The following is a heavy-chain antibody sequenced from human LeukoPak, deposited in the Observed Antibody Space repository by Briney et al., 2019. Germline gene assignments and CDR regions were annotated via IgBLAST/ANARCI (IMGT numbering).Heavy chain of an antibody. D-gene: IGHD6-6*01. J-gene: IGHJ6*02. CDR1: GGSISSYY. V-gene: IGHV4-59*12. Sequence: SETLSLTCTVSGGSISSYYWSWIRQPPGKGLEWIGYIYYSGSTNYNPSLKSRVTISVDTSKNQFSLKLSSVTAADTAVYYCARNGWSIAAPQTKFYYYYGMDVWGQGTTVTVSS. CDR2: IYYSGST. CDR3: ARNGWSIAAPQTKFYYYYGMDV.